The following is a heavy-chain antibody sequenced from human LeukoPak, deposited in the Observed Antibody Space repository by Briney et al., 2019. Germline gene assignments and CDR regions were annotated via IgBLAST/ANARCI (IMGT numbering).Heavy chain of an antibody. CDR2: IRDKANSYAT. D-gene: IGHD3-16*01. J-gene: IGHJ4*02. CDR3: TRQRVGTGTCDY. CDR1: GFTFSNAW. Sequence: GGSLRLSCAGSGFTFSNAWMSWVRQAPGKGLEWVGRIRDKANSYATAYAASVKGRFTISRDDSKNTAYLEMNSLKTEDTAVYYCTRQRVGTGTCDYWGQGTLVTVSS. V-gene: IGHV3-73*01.